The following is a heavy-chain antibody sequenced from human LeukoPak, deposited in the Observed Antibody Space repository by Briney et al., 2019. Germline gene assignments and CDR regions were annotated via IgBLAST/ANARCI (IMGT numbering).Heavy chain of an antibody. J-gene: IGHJ4*02. V-gene: IGHV3-30*04. D-gene: IGHD3-22*01. CDR3: ARATNYYYDSSGYAPDFDY. CDR2: IVYDGSNK. Sequence: PGGSLRLSCAASGFSFSSYAMHWVRQAPGKGLEWVTLIVYDGSNKYYADSVKGRFTISRDNSKNTLYLQMNSLRAEDTALYYCARATNYYYDSSGYAPDFDYWGQGTLVTVSS. CDR1: GFSFSSYA.